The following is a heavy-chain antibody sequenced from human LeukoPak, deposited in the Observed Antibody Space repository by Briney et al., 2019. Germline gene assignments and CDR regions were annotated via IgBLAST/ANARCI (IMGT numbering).Heavy chain of an antibody. CDR3: AKGIEDGYNGIFDY. V-gene: IGHV3-9*01. CDR2: ISWNSGSI. D-gene: IGHD5-24*01. Sequence: GGSLRLSCAASGFTFDDYAMHWVRQAPGKGLEWVSGISWNSGSIGYADSVKGRFTISRDNAKNSLYLQMNSLRAEDTALYYCAKGIEDGYNGIFDYWGQGTLVTVSS. J-gene: IGHJ4*02. CDR1: GFTFDDYA.